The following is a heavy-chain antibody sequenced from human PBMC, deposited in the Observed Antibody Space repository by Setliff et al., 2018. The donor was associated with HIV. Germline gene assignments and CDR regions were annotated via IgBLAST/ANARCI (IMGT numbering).Heavy chain of an antibody. CDR2: INSDGSGT. CDR3: ARHLPSGDPFDY. J-gene: IGHJ4*02. D-gene: IGHD7-27*01. Sequence: LRLSCAASGYNFGIYWMHWARQVPGKGLVWVSHINSDGSGTYYADSVMGRFTISRDYSNNTLYLQMHSLRAEDTAMYYCARHLPSGDPFDYWGQGTLVTVSS. V-gene: IGHV3-74*01. CDR1: GYNFGIYW.